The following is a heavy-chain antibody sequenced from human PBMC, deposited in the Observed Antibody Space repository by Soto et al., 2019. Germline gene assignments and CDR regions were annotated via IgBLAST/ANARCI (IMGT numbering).Heavy chain of an antibody. CDR1: GFTFSGYA. CDR3: ARAHYDFWSGYSIGTWFDP. J-gene: IGHJ5*02. Sequence: PGGSLRLSCAASGFTFSGYAMHWVRQAPGKGLDYVSAISSNGGSTYYANSVKGRFTISRDNSKNTLYLQMGSLRAEDMAVYYCARAHYDFWSGYSIGTWFDPWGQGTLVTVSS. D-gene: IGHD3-3*01. CDR2: ISSNGGST. V-gene: IGHV3-64*01.